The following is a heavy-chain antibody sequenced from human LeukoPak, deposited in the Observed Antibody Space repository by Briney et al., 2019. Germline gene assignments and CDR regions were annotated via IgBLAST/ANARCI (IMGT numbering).Heavy chain of an antibody. V-gene: IGHV3-23*01. Sequence: GGSLRLSCAASGFTFSSYAMSWVRQAPGKGLEWVSAISGSGGSTYYADSVKGRLTISRDNSKNTLYLQMNSLRAEDTAVYYCARHDSSGFRCAFDIWGQGTMVTVSS. J-gene: IGHJ3*02. CDR1: GFTFSSYA. D-gene: IGHD3-22*01. CDR3: ARHDSSGFRCAFDI. CDR2: ISGSGGST.